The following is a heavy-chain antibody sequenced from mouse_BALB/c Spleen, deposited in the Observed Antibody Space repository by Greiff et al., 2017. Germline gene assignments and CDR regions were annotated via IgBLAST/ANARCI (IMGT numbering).Heavy chain of an antibody. D-gene: IGHD1-1*01. CDR2: IDPANGNT. CDR3: ACYYYGSSPFAY. Sequence: EVKLMESGAELVKPGASVKLSCTASGFNIKDTYMHWVKQRPEQGLEWIGRIDPANGNTKYDPKFQGKATITADTSSNTAYLQLSSLTSEDTAVYYCACYYYGSSPFAYWGQGTLVTVSA. CDR1: GFNIKDTY. V-gene: IGHV14-3*02. J-gene: IGHJ3*01.